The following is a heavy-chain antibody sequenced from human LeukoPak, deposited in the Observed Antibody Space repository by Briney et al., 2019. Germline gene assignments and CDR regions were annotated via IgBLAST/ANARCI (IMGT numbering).Heavy chain of an antibody. CDR1: GYSFTSYW. Sequence: GESLKISCKGSGYSFTSYWIGWVRQMPGKGLEWMGIIYPADSDTRYNPSFQGQVAISADKSISTAYLQWSSLKASDTAMYYCAKLAQYDIYSGFDPWGQGTLVTVSS. J-gene: IGHJ5*02. CDR2: IYPADSDT. D-gene: IGHD3-9*01. CDR3: AKLAQYDIYSGFDP. V-gene: IGHV5-51*01.